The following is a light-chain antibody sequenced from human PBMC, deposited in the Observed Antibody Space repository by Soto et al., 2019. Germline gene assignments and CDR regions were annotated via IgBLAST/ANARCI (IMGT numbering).Light chain of an antibody. J-gene: IGKJ2*01. CDR2: KAS. V-gene: IGKV1-5*03. CDR1: QSISSW. CDR3: QQYNSYGT. Sequence: DIQMTQSPSTLSASVGDRVTITCRASQSISSWLAWYQQKPGKAPKLLIYKASSLESGVPSRFSGSGSGTEFTLTISSLQPDDFATYYCQQYNSYGTFGQGTKLEIK.